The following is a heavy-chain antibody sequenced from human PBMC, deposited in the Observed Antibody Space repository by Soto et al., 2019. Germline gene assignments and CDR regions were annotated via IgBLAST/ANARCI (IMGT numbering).Heavy chain of an antibody. CDR3: AKGAFAGYYYYGMDV. V-gene: IGHV3-23*01. Sequence: GGSLRLSCAASGFTFSNYAMTWVRQAPGKGLEWVSAISRSGDSTFYADSVKGRFTISRDNSKNTLYLQMSSLRAEDTAVYYCAKGAFAGYYYYGMDVWGQGTTVTVSS. CDR1: GFTFSNYA. D-gene: IGHD3-16*01. CDR2: ISRSGDST. J-gene: IGHJ6*02.